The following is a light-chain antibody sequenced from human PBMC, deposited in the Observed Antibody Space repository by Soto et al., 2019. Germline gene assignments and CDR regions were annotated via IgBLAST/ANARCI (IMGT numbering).Light chain of an antibody. CDR2: GEY. J-gene: IGKJ5*01. Sequence: EIVLTQSPATLSVSPGERATLSCRASRSVTSKLVWYQQKPGQAPRIIIYGEYSRATGIPDRFSGGGAGTDFTLTISRLEPEDSALYYCQQYDRPQITFGQGTRLEIK. V-gene: IGKV3-20*01. CDR1: RSVTSK. CDR3: QQYDRPQIT.